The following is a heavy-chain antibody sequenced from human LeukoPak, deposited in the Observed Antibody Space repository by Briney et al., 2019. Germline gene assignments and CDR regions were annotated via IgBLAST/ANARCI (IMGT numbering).Heavy chain of an antibody. Sequence: PGGSLRLSCAASGFTFSSYWMHWVRQAPGKGLVWVSRINSDGSSTSYADSVKGRFTISRDNAKNTLYLQMNSLRAEDTAVYYCAREHYDFWSGYSYYFDYWGQGTLVTVSS. CDR3: AREHYDFWSGYSYYFDY. CDR1: GFTFSSYW. V-gene: IGHV3-74*01. D-gene: IGHD3-3*01. CDR2: INSDGSST. J-gene: IGHJ4*02.